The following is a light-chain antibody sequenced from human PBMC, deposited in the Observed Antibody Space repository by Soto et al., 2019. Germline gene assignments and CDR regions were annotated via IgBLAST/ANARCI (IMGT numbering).Light chain of an antibody. V-gene: IGLV2-8*01. J-gene: IGLJ1*01. CDR3: TSYAGTYSFFYV. CDR1: SRDVGGYNY. Sequence: SVLAQPPSASGSLGQSVTISCTGTSRDVGGYNYVSWYQQHPGKAPKLMIYEVSKRPSGVPDRFSGSKSGNTASLTVSGLQAEDEADYYCTSYAGTYSFFYVFGTGTKVTVL. CDR2: EVS.